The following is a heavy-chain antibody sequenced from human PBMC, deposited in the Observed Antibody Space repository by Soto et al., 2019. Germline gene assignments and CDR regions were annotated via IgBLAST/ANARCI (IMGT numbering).Heavy chain of an antibody. V-gene: IGHV3-23*01. J-gene: IGHJ3*02. CDR2: VGGS. CDR3: AKDATAVNGVWDPFDM. CDR1: GFTFSAYA. D-gene: IGHD2-8*01. Sequence: EVQLLESGGGVVQPGGSLRLSCAASGFTFSAYAMSWVRQAPGKGLQWVSGVGGSDNAVSVRVRFTVSRDNSQNTLYLQMNSLRADDTAVYYCAKDATAVNGVWDPFDMWGQGTEVTVSS.